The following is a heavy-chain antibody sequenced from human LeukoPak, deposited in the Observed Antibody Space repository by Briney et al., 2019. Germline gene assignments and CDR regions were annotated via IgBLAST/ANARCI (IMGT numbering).Heavy chain of an antibody. D-gene: IGHD3-22*01. CDR3: ARYYYDSSGYSGYFDY. CDR2: IYYSEST. V-gene: IGHV4-59*08. J-gene: IGHJ4*02. CDR1: GGSISSYY. Sequence: PSETLSLTCTVSGGSISSYYWSWIRQPPGKGLEWIGYIYYSESTNYNPSLKSRVTISVDTSKTQFSLKLSSVTAADTAVYYCARYYYDSSGYSGYFDYWGQGTLVTVSS.